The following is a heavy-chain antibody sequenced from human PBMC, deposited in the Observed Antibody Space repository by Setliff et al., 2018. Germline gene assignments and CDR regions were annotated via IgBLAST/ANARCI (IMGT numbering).Heavy chain of an antibody. CDR3: ERGESNYDGSGSYLGYFDY. D-gene: IGHD3-10*01. V-gene: IGHV4-61*10. J-gene: IGHJ4*02. Sequence: PSETLSLTCRVSDEFMSTHLYFWSWIRQPAGKGLEWIGYIYYGGSTNYNPSLSSRVAISVDTSENQFSLRVNSVTAADTAVYYCERGESNYDGSGSYLGYFDYWGQGTLVTVSS. CDR2: IYYGGST. CDR1: DEFMSTHLYF.